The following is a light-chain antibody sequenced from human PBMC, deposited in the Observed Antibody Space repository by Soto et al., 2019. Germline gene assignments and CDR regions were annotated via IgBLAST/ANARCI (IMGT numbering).Light chain of an antibody. J-gene: IGLJ3*02. V-gene: IGLV4-69*01. CDR1: SGHSSYA. Sequence: QPVLTQSPSASASLGASVKLTCTLSSGHSSYAIAWQQQQPEKGPRYLMKLKSDGSHSKGDGIPDRFSGSSSGAQRYLIISSRQSDDEADSYCQTWDTDIVLFGGGTKLPVL. CDR2: LKSDGSH. CDR3: QTWDTDIVL.